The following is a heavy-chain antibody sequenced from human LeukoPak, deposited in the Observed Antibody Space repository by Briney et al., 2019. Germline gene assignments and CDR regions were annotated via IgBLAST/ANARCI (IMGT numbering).Heavy chain of an antibody. CDR3: AREVYRIGVGGFDP. Sequence: PGGSLRLSCAASGFSFDDYDMAWLRQAPGKGLEWVPDIDWKGRPTSYADSVKGRFTISRDNAQKSLYLQMDSLRAEDTALYYCAREVYRIGVGGFDPWGQGTLVIVSS. V-gene: IGHV3-20*04. J-gene: IGHJ5*02. D-gene: IGHD6-19*01. CDR2: IDWKGRPT. CDR1: GFSFDDYD.